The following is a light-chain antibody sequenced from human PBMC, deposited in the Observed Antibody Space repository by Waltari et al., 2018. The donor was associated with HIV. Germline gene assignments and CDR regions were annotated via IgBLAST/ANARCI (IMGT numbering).Light chain of an antibody. J-gene: IGKJ2*01. V-gene: IGKV4-1*01. CDR3: QQYYSTPYT. CDR1: QSVLYSSNNKKY. CDR2: WAF. Sequence: DIVMTQPPDSLAVSLGERATINCKSSQSVLYSSNNKKYLAWYQQKPGQPPKLLIYWAFIRESGVPDRFSGSGSGTDFTLTISSLQAEDVVVYYCQQYYSTPYTFGQGTKLEIK.